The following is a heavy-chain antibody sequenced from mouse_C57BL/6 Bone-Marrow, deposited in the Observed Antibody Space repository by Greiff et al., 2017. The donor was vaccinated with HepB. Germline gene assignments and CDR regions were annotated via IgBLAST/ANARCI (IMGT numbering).Heavy chain of an antibody. CDR1: GFTFSDYY. Sequence: EVMLVESEGGLVQPGSSMKLSCTASGFTFSDYYMAWVRQVPEKGLEWVANINYDGSSTYYLDSLKSRFIISRDNAKNILYLQMSSLKSEDTATYYCAREGTTVVGGYAMDYWGQGTSVTVSS. V-gene: IGHV5-16*01. J-gene: IGHJ4*01. CDR2: INYDGSST. CDR3: AREGTTVVGGYAMDY. D-gene: IGHD1-1*01.